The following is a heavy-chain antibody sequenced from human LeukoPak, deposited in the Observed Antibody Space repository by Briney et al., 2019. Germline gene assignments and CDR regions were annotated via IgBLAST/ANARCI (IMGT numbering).Heavy chain of an antibody. CDR3: ARKSRVAATSHYDY. CDR2: IYYSGST. Sequence: SETLSLTCTVSGGSISSYYWSWIRQPPGKGLEWIGYIYYSGSTNYNPSLKSRVTISVDTSKNQFSLKLSSVTAADTAVYYCARKSRVAATSHYDYWGQGTLVTFSS. CDR1: GGSISSYY. J-gene: IGHJ4*02. V-gene: IGHV4-59*08. D-gene: IGHD2-15*01.